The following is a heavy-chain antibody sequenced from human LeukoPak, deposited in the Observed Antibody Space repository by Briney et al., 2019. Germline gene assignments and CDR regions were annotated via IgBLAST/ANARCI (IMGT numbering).Heavy chain of an antibody. V-gene: IGHV4-38-2*01. CDR1: GYSISSGYY. J-gene: IGHJ3*02. Sequence: SETLSLTCAVSGYSISSGYYWGWIRQPPGKGLEWIGSIYHSGSTYYNPSLKSRVTISVDTSKNQFSLKLSSVTAADTAVYYCARHFLNIVVVGDAFDIWGQGTMVTVSS. D-gene: IGHD2-15*01. CDR3: ARHFLNIVVVGDAFDI. CDR2: IYHSGST.